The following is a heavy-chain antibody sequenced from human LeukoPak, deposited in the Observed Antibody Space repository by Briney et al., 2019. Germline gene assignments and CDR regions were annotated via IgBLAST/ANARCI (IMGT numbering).Heavy chain of an antibody. Sequence: GGSLRLSCAASGFTFSSYAMSWVRQAPGKGLEWVSVIYSGGSTYYADSVKGRFTISRDNSKNTLYLQMNSLRAEDTAVYYCASQGPSFDYWGQGTLVTVSS. CDR3: ASQGPSFDY. CDR2: IYSGGST. J-gene: IGHJ4*02. CDR1: GFTFSSYA. V-gene: IGHV3-66*04.